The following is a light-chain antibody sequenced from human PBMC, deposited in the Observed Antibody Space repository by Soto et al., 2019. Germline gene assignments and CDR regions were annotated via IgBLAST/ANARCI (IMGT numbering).Light chain of an antibody. V-gene: IGKV3-20*01. J-gene: IGKJ5*01. CDR3: QQYGSSPVT. CDR2: GAS. CDR1: QSVSSSY. Sequence: EIVLTQSPGTLSLSPGERDTLSCRASQSVSSSYLAWYQQKPGQAPRLLIYGASSRATGIPDRFSGSGSGTDVPLTISRLEPEDFAVYFCQQYGSSPVTFGQGTRLEIK.